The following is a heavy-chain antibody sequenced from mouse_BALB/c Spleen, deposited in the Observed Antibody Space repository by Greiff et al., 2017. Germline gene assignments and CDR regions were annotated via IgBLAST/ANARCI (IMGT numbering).Heavy chain of an antibody. CDR1: GYTFTSYT. D-gene: IGHD2-2*01. V-gene: IGHV1-4*01. J-gene: IGHJ2*01. CDR2: INPSSGYT. Sequence: VKLQESGAELARPGASVKMSCKASGYTFTSYTMHWVKQRPGQGLEWIGYINPSSGYTNYNQKFKDKATLTADKSSSTAYMQLSSLTSEDSAVYYCARYGYDAPYYWGQGTTLTVSS. CDR3: ARYGYDAPYY.